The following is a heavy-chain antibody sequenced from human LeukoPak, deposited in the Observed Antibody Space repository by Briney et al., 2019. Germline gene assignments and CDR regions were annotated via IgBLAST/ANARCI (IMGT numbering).Heavy chain of an antibody. Sequence: ASVKVSCKASGYTFTSYDINWVRQATGQGLEWMGWMNPNSGNTGYAQKFQGRVTMTRNTSISTAYMELSSLRSEDTAVYYCARSPRDGYLFDYWGQGTLVTVSS. D-gene: IGHD5-24*01. CDR3: ARSPRDGYLFDY. CDR1: GYTFTSYD. J-gene: IGHJ4*02. CDR2: MNPNSGNT. V-gene: IGHV1-8*01.